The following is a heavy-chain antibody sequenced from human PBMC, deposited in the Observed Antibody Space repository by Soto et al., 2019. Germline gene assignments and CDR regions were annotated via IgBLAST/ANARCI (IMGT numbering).Heavy chain of an antibody. Sequence: GGSLRLSCAASGFTFSNAWMSWVRQAPGKGLEWVGRIKSKTDGGTTDYAAPVKGRFTISRDDSKNTLYLQMNSLKTEDTAVYYCTTGTYYDFWSGYPRGWFDPWGQGTLVTVSS. CDR1: GFTFSNAW. CDR3: TTGTYYDFWSGYPRGWFDP. D-gene: IGHD3-3*01. J-gene: IGHJ5*02. V-gene: IGHV3-15*01. CDR2: IKSKTDGGTT.